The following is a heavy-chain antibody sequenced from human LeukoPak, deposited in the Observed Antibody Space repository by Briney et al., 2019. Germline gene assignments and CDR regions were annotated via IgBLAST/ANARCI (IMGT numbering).Heavy chain of an antibody. CDR1: GGFISRRRYY. Sequence: NPSEPQSLTCTVSGGFISRRRYYSRWIREPPGKGLEWIWCIYSCRSTCYNPSLKSRVIVSSDTSKNQFSLMLSSVTAADTAVYYCARDKGQYGSGTPGFTWFDPWGQGTLVTVSS. J-gene: IGHJ5*02. CDR2: IYSCRST. V-gene: IGHV4-39*07. CDR3: ARDKGQYGSGTPGFTWFDP. D-gene: IGHD3-10*01.